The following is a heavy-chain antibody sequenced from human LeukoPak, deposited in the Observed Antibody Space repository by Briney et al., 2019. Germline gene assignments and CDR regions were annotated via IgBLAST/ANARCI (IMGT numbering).Heavy chain of an antibody. V-gene: IGHV4-34*01. Sequence: SETVSLTCAVYGGSFSGYYWSWIRQPPGKGLEWIGEINHSGSTNYNPSLKSRVTISVDTSKNQFSLKLSSVTAADTAVYYCARAHLWRGAFDIWGQGTMVTVSS. CDR3: ARAHLWRGAFDI. CDR1: GGSFSGYY. CDR2: INHSGST. J-gene: IGHJ3*02. D-gene: IGHD2-21*01.